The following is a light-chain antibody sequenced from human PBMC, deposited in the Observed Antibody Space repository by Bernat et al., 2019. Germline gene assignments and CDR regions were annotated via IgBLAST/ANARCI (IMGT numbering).Light chain of an antibody. V-gene: IGKV1-5*03. J-gene: IGKJ2*01. Sequence: DIQMTQSPSTLSASVVVRVTITCRASQRVSSWLTWYQQKPVKAPKLLIYTAPSLESAIPSRFSGSGSGTEFTLTISSLQPDNFATYYCQHQWAFGQGTKLEIK. CDR1: QRVSSW. CDR3: QHQWA. CDR2: TAP.